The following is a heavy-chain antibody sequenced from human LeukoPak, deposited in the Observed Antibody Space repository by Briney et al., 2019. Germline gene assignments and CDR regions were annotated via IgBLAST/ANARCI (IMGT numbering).Heavy chain of an antibody. CDR1: GFAFSSYW. D-gene: IGHD2-2*01. J-gene: IGHJ5*02. Sequence: PGGSLRLSCAASGFAFSSYWMTWVRQAPGKGLEWMANIRPDGNEKYYGDSVKGRFTISRDNAKNSLYLQMNSLRAEDTAIYYCARVSIVVVPGSNWFDPWGQGTLVTVSS. V-gene: IGHV3-7*01. CDR2: IRPDGNEK. CDR3: ARVSIVVVPGSNWFDP.